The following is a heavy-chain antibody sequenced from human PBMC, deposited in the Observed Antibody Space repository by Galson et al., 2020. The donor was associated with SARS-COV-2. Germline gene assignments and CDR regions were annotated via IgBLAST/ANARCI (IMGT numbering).Heavy chain of an antibody. D-gene: IGHD6-13*01. V-gene: IGHV4-38-2*01. CDR1: GYSISSGYY. CDR3: ARWYSSSWYFG. Sequence: SETLSLTCAVSGYSISSGYYWGWIRQPPGKGLEWIGSIYHSGSTYYNPSLKSRVTISVDTSKNQFSLKLSSVTAADTAVYYCARWYSSSWYFGWGQGTLVTVSS. J-gene: IGHJ4*02. CDR2: IYHSGST.